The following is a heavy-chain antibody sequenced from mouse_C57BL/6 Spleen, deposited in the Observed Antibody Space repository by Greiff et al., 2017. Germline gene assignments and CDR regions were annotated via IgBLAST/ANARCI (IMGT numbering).Heavy chain of an antibody. J-gene: IGHJ2*01. CDR3: ARGYSYDY. CDR2: INPSSDYT. V-gene: IGHV1-4*01. CDR1: GYTFTTYT. Sequence: VQLQQSGAELARPGASVKMSCKASGYTFTTYTMHWIKQRPGQGLEWIGYINPSSDYTKYNQNFKVKATLTADESSSTAYMQLSSLTSEDSAVYDCARGYSYDYWGQGTTLTVSS.